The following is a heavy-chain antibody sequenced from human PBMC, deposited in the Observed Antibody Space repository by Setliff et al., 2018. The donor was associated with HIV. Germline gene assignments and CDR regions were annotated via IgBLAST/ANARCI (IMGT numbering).Heavy chain of an antibody. D-gene: IGHD3-10*02. CDR2: IHPNRGGT. CDR3: ARVFGVRQAFDN. J-gene: IGHJ4*02. V-gene: IGHV1-2*02. CDR1: GYTFSDYF. Sequence: ASVKVSCKASGYTFSDYFIHWVRQAPGQGLGWMGWIHPNRGGTNYAQKFQGRVTMTRDTSITTAYMGLSRLSSDDTAVYYCARVFGVRQAFDNWGQGTLVTVSS.